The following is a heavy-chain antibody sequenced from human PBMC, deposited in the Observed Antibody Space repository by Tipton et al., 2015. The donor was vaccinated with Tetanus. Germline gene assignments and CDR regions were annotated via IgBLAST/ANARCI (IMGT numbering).Heavy chain of an antibody. CDR1: GASIKNSPYF. J-gene: IGHJ2*01. D-gene: IGHD3-16*01. V-gene: IGHV4-30-4*01. CDR3: ASMIPVDWYFDL. Sequence: TLSLTCSVSGASIKNSPYFWNWIRHSPGKGLEWIGYIYYSGSTFYNPSLKSRVTMSVDTSKNQFSLNLTSVTAADTAVYYCASMIPVDWYFDLWGRGTLVTVSS. CDR2: IYYSGST.